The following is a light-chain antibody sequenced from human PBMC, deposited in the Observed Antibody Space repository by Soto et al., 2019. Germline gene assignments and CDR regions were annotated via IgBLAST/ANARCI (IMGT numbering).Light chain of an antibody. CDR2: KAS. V-gene: IGKV1-5*03. CDR3: QHYDGFPWT. Sequence: DIQMTQSPSTLSASIGDRVTITCRASQNISNWLAWYQQKPGKAPKLLIYKASSLEGGVPSRFSGSASGTEFTLTISSLQPDDFATYYCQHYDGFPWTFGQGTKVKSN. J-gene: IGKJ1*01. CDR1: QNISNW.